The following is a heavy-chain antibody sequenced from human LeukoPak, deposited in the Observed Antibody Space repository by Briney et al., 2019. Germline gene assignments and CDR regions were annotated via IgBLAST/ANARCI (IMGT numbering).Heavy chain of an antibody. V-gene: IGHV3-21*01. Sequence: PEGSLRLSCAASGFTFSSYSMNWVRQAPGKGLEWVSSISSSSSYIYYADSVKGRFTISRDNAKNSLYLQMNSLRAEDTAVYYCARDKRLERPGGVDYWGQGTLVTVSS. CDR2: ISSSSSYI. J-gene: IGHJ4*02. CDR3: ARDKRLERPGGVDY. D-gene: IGHD1-1*01. CDR1: GFTFSSYS.